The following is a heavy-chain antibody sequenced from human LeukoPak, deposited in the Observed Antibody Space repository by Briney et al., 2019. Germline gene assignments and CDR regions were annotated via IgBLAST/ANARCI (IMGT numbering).Heavy chain of an antibody. CDR3: VRSGGY. V-gene: IGHV3-7*05. Sequence: GGSLRLSCAASGFTFSSPWMNWVRQAPGKGLEWVANIKEDGSEKYYVDSVKGRFTISRDNAKNSLCLQMNSLRAEDMAIYYCVRSGGYWGQGTLVTVSS. D-gene: IGHD1-26*01. CDR2: IKEDGSEK. CDR1: GFTFSSPW. J-gene: IGHJ4*02.